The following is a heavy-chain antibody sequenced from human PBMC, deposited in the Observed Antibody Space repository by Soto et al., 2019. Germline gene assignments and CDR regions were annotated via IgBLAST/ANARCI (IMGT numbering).Heavy chain of an antibody. D-gene: IGHD2-15*01. Sequence: QAQRVQSGAEVKKPGASVNISCKASGYTFTNYGFIWVRQAPGHGLEWVGWISPYNGKTEDAQNLQGRVTMTRDKPTSTAYLELRSLRSDDTAVYYCARDIYGGNCCDAFDIWGQGTMVTVSS. V-gene: IGHV1-18*01. J-gene: IGHJ3*02. CDR1: GYTFTNYG. CDR2: ISPYNGKT. CDR3: ARDIYGGNCCDAFDI.